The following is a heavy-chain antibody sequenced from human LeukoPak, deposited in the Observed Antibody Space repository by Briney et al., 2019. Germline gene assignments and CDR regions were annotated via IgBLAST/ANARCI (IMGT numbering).Heavy chain of an antibody. CDR3: AGNYDSWTGLNY. CDR1: GFTFSGSA. D-gene: IGHD3-3*01. CDR2: IGNKASNYAT. Sequence: GGSLRLSCAASGFTFSGSAMHWVRQPSGKGLEWVGHIGNKASNYATDYAPSLKGRFTISRDDSKDTAYLQVNSLKPEDTAVYYCAGNYDSWTGLNYWGLGTLVTVSS. V-gene: IGHV3-73*01. J-gene: IGHJ4*02.